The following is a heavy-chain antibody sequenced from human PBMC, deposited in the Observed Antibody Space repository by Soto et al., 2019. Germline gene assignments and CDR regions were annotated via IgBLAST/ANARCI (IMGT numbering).Heavy chain of an antibody. CDR1: GFTFSSYW. CDR3: AREGRIAARLGYFDY. CDR2: IKQDGSEK. D-gene: IGHD6-6*01. V-gene: IGHV3-7*01. J-gene: IGHJ4*02. Sequence: GGSLRLSCAASGFTFSSYWMSWVRQAPGKGLEWVANIKQDGSEKYYVDSVKGRFTISRDNAKNSLYLQMNSLRAEDTAVYYCAREGRIAARLGYFDYWGQGTLVTVSS.